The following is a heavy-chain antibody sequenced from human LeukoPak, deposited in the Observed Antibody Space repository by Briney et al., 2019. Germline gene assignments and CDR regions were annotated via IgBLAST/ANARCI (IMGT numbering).Heavy chain of an antibody. D-gene: IGHD5-12*01. CDR3: TREEWLQLVRGYYYYGMDV. J-gene: IGHJ6*02. Sequence: GGSLRLSCTAPGFTFGDYAMNWVRQAPGKGLEWVGFIRSKAYGGTTEYAASVKGRFTISRDDSKSIAYLQMNSLKTEDTAVYYCTREEWLQLVRGYYYYGMDVWGQGTTVTVSS. V-gene: IGHV3-49*04. CDR2: IRSKAYGGTT. CDR1: GFTFGDYA.